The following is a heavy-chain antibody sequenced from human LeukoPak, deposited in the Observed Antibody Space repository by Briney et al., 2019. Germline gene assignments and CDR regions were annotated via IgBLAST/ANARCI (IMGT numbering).Heavy chain of an antibody. CDR2: INHSGST. CDR3: AVRGRLYSYGPLDASDI. CDR1: GGSFSGFY. V-gene: IGHV4-34*01. Sequence: PSETLSLTCAVYGGSFSGFYWSWIRQPPGKGLEWIGEINHSGSTNYNPSLKSRVTISVDTSKNQFSLKLSSMTAADTAVYYCAVRGRLYSYGPLDASDIWGQGTMVTVSS. D-gene: IGHD5-18*01. J-gene: IGHJ3*02.